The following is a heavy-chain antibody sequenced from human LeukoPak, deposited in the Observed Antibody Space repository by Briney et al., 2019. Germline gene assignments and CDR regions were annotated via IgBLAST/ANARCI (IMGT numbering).Heavy chain of an antibody. CDR3: ARGGVVVAAIDAFDI. CDR1: GFTFSSYA. CDR2: ISSYGGST. V-gene: IGHV3-64D*06. J-gene: IGHJ3*02. Sequence: GGSLRLSCSASGFTFSSYAMHWVRQAPGKGLEYVSAISSYGGSTYYVDSVKGRFTISRDNSKNTLYLQMSSLRPEDTAVYYCARGGVVVAAIDAFDIWGQGTLVTVSS. D-gene: IGHD2-15*01.